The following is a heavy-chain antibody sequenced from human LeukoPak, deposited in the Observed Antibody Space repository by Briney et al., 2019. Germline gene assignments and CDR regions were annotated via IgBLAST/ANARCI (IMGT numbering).Heavy chain of an antibody. CDR2: ISITDGT. D-gene: IGHD3-9*01. Sequence: SETLSLTCTVSGDFITSYYWSWIRQPAGKGLEWIGRISITDGTSYTPSLQSRVTMSVDASKNQFSLKLSSVTAADTAVYYCARIRRNSVDWYADDNWGQGTLVTVSS. J-gene: IGHJ4*02. CDR1: GDFITSYY. V-gene: IGHV4-4*07. CDR3: ARIRRNSVDWYADDN.